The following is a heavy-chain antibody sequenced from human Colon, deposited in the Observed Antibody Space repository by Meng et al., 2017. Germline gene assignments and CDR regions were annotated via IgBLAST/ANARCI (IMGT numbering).Heavy chain of an antibody. V-gene: IGHV4-39*01. CDR2: IGHSGFT. CDR1: GGSISTSGYY. D-gene: IGHD6-19*01. Sequence: QPQLQESGPGLVRPAEALSLTCSGSGGSISTSGYYWGWLRQPPGKGLEWIGSIGHSGFTYYTPSLKSRVTVSIDTSRNQFSLWLTSVTAADTAVYYCVRSSAWVRTGFDPWGQGTLVTVSS. CDR3: VRSSAWVRTGFDP. J-gene: IGHJ5*02.